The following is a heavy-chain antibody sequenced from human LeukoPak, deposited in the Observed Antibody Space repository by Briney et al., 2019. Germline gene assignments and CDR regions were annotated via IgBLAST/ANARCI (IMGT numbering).Heavy chain of an antibody. CDR1: GFTFSSYG. V-gene: IGHV3-33*01. CDR2: IWYDGSNK. CDR3: ARSYYDSSGSFDY. D-gene: IGHD3-22*01. J-gene: IGHJ4*02. Sequence: PGGSLRLSCAASGFTFSSYGMPWVRQAPGKGLEWVAVIWYDGSNKYYADSVKGRFTISRDNSKNTLYLQMNSLRAEDTAVYYCARSYYDSSGSFDYWGQGTLVTVSS.